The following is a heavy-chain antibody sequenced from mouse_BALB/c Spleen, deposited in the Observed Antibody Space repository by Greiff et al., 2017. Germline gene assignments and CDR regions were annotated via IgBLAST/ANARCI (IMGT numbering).Heavy chain of an antibody. Sequence: QVQLKQSGAELARPGASVKLSCKASGYTFTSYWMQWVKQRPGQGLEWIGAIYPGDGDTRYTQKFKGKATLTADKSSSTAYMQLSSLASEDSAVYYCAREGATVVADYFDYWGQGTTLTVSS. V-gene: IGHV1-87*01. J-gene: IGHJ2*01. D-gene: IGHD1-1*01. CDR2: IYPGDGDT. CDR1: GYTFTSYW. CDR3: AREGATVVADYFDY.